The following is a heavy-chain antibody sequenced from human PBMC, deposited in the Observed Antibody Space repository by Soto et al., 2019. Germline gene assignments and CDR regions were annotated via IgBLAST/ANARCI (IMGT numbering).Heavy chain of an antibody. Sequence: GVLRLSCAASGFTFSNYWMHWFRQAPGKGLVWVSRINTDGSSTSYADSVKGRFTISRDNAKNTLHLQMNSLRAEDTAVYFCVRDSNISGYYYGMDVWGQGTTVTVSS. CDR1: GFTFSNYW. CDR2: INTDGSST. D-gene: IGHD5-12*01. V-gene: IGHV3-74*01. J-gene: IGHJ6*02. CDR3: VRDSNISGYYYGMDV.